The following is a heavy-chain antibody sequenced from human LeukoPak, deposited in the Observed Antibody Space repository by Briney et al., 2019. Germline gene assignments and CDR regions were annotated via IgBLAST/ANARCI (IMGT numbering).Heavy chain of an antibody. J-gene: IGHJ4*02. CDR1: GVTFSSHA. V-gene: IGHV3-23*01. Sequence: GGSLRLSCAVSGVTFSSHAMTWVRQAPGKGLEWVSSISGSGGTTYYADSVKDRFTISRDNSKNTLHLQMNSLRAEDTAVYYCARQLQYRSSWPFDYWGQGTLVTVSS. D-gene: IGHD6-13*01. CDR3: ARQLQYRSSWPFDY. CDR2: ISGSGGTT.